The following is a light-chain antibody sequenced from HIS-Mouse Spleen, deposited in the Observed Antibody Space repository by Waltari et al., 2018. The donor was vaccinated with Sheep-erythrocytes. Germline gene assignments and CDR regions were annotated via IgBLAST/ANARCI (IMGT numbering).Light chain of an antibody. Sequence: DIVLTQSPGTLSLSPWERATLSCRASQSVSSSYLAWYPQNPGRAPRLLIYGASSRATGIPDRFSGSGSGTDFTLTISRLEPEDFAVYYCQQYGSSPPQYTFGQGTKLEIK. CDR2: GAS. V-gene: IGKV3-20*01. CDR3: QQYGSSPPQYT. CDR1: QSVSSSY. J-gene: IGKJ2*01.